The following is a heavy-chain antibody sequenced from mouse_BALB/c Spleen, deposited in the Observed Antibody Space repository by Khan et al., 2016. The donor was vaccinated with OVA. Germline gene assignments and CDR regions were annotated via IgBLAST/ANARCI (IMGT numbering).Heavy chain of an antibody. CDR3: ARSNYFGYTFAY. D-gene: IGHD1-2*01. V-gene: IGHV1-77*01. J-gene: IGHJ3*01. CDR2: ISPGSEDT. Sequence: QVQLKQSGAELARPGASVKLSCKASGYIFTDYYINWVKQRTGQGLEWIGVISPGSEDTYCNEKFKGKATLNADKSSSTAYMQLSSLTSEDSSVYFCARSNYFGYTFAYWGQGTLVTVSA. CDR1: GYIFTDYY.